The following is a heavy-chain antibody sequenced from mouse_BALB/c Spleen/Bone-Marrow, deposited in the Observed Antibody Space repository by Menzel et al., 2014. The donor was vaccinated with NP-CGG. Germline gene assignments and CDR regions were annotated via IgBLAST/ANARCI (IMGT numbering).Heavy chain of an antibody. CDR3: ARIGRARGYAMDY. CDR2: ISSGSSTI. Sequence: EVKVVESGGGLVQPGGSRKLSCAASGITFRNLGMHWVRQAPEKGLEWVAYISSGSSTIYYADTLKGRFTISRDNPKNTLFLQMTSLRSEDTAMYYCARIGRARGYAMDYWGQGTSVTVSS. J-gene: IGHJ4*01. CDR1: GITFRNLG. D-gene: IGHD3-3*01. V-gene: IGHV5-17*02.